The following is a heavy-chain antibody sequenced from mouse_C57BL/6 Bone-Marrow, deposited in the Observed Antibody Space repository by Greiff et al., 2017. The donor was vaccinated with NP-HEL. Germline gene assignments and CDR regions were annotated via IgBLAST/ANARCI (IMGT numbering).Heavy chain of an antibody. CDR1: GFTFSDYG. CDR2: ISSGSSTI. J-gene: IGHJ3*01. Sequence: DVMLVESGGGLVKPGGSLKLSCAASGFTFSDYGMHWVRQAPEKGLEWVAYISSGSSTIYYADTVKGRFTISRDNAKNTLFLQMTRLRSEDTAMYYCARNYYGSSSWFAYWGQGTLVTVSA. D-gene: IGHD1-1*01. V-gene: IGHV5-17*01. CDR3: ARNYYGSSSWFAY.